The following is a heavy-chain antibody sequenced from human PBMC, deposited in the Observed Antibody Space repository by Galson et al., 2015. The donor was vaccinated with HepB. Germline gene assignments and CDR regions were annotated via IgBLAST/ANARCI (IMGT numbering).Heavy chain of an antibody. CDR2: ISGSGGST. CDR3: AKVHRARYGGNSVFWDY. J-gene: IGHJ4*02. V-gene: IGHV3-23*01. CDR1: GFTFSSYA. D-gene: IGHD4-23*01. Sequence: SLRLSCAASGFTFSSYAMSWVRQAPGKGLEWVSAISGSGGSTYYADSVKGRFTISRDNSKNTLYLQMNSLRAEDTAVYYCAKVHRARYGGNSVFWDYWGQGTLVTVSS.